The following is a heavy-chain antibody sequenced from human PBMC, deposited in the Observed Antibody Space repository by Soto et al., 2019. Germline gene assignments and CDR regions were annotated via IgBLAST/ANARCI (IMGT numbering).Heavy chain of an antibody. CDR2: ISYDGSNK. Sequence: QVQLVESGGGVVQPGRSLRLSCAASGFTFSSYGMHWVRQAPGKGLEWVAVISYDGSNKYYADSVKGRFTISRDNSKNTLYLQMNSLRAEDTAVYYCAKDEGSAAGPWGGETFDYWGQGTLVTVSS. V-gene: IGHV3-30*18. D-gene: IGHD6-13*01. J-gene: IGHJ4*02. CDR1: GFTFSSYG. CDR3: AKDEGSAAGPWGGETFDY.